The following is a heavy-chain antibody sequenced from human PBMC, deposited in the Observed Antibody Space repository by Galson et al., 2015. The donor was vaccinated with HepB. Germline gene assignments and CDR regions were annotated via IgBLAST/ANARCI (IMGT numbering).Heavy chain of an antibody. CDR2: ISGSGGNI. D-gene: IGHD1-26*01. CDR3: AKEDGFSWDTFDS. Sequence: SLRLSCAASGFSFTNYAVSWVRQAPGRGLEWVAAISGSGGNIYYADSVKGRFTVSRDNFQNTLYLQMNSLRVEDTAIYYCAKEDGFSWDTFDSWGQGTLVTVSA. CDR1: GFSFTNYA. V-gene: IGHV3-23*01. J-gene: IGHJ4*02.